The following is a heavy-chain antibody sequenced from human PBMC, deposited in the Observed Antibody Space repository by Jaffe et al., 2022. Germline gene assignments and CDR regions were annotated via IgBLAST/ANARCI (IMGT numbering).Heavy chain of an antibody. D-gene: IGHD4-17*01. CDR2: IYHSGST. CDR1: GYSISSGYY. V-gene: IGHV4-38-2*01. Sequence: QVQLQESGPGLVKPSETLSLTCAVSGYSISSGYYWGWIRQPPGKGLEWIGSIYHSGSTYYNPSLKSRVTISVDTSKNQFSLKLSSVTAADTAVYYCARGTVTTVFDYWGQGTLVTVSS. CDR3: ARGTVTTVFDY. J-gene: IGHJ4*02.